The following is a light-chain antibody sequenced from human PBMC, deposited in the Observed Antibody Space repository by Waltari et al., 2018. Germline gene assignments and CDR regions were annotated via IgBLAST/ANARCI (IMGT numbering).Light chain of an antibody. J-gene: IGKJ2*01. Sequence: DIQMTQSPSSLSASVGDRVTITCRASHAIRIDLGWYQQKPGKAPKRLIYAASRLQSGVPSRFSGSGSGTEFTLTISSLQPEDFATYYCLQHNSYPYTFGQGTKLEIK. CDR1: HAIRID. CDR3: LQHNSYPYT. CDR2: AAS. V-gene: IGKV1-17*01.